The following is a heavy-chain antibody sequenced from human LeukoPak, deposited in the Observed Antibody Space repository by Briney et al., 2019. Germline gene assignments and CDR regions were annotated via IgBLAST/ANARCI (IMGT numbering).Heavy chain of an antibody. CDR3: ARGSTRADDY. V-gene: IGHV4-59*11. Sequence: SETLSLTCTVSGASISRHYWSWIRQPPGKGLEWIGYVYHDGPTNYNPSLKSRVAISIDTSSNQLSLKLSSMTAADTAVYYCARGSTRADDYWGQGILVTVSS. J-gene: IGHJ4*02. CDR1: GASISRHY. CDR2: VYHDGPT. D-gene: IGHD2/OR15-2a*01.